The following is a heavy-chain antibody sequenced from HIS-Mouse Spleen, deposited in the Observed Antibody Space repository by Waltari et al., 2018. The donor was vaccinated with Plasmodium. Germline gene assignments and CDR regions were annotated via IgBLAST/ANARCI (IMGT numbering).Heavy chain of an antibody. CDR2: INHSGST. D-gene: IGHD3-3*01. J-gene: IGHJ2*01. Sequence: QVQLQQWGAGPLKPSETLSLTCAVYGGSFSGYYWSWIRQPPGKGLEWIGEINHSGSTNYNPSLKSRVTISVDTSKNQFSLKLSSVTAADTAVYYCARVTSSGVYWYFDLWGRGTLVTVSS. CDR1: GGSFSGYY. CDR3: ARVTSSGVYWYFDL. V-gene: IGHV4-34*01.